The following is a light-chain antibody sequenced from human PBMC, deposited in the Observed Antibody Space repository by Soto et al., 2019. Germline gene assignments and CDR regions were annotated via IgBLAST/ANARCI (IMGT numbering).Light chain of an antibody. J-gene: IGKJ5*01. CDR2: GTF. Sequence: EIALTQSPGTLSLSPGERATLSFRASQSVGSRFLAWYQQKPGQAPRLLISGTFSRATGIPDRFSGSGFGTEFTLTISSLQSEDFAVYYCQQYKNWPLFGQGTRLEIK. CDR1: QSVGSRF. CDR3: QQYKNWPL. V-gene: IGKV3-20*01.